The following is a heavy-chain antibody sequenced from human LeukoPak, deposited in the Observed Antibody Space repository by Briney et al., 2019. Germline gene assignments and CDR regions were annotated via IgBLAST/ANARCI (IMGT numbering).Heavy chain of an antibody. CDR1: GFTFNNFG. V-gene: IGHV3-23*01. D-gene: IGHD2-21*02. CDR3: AKDPSDFLVDC. CDR2: ITGSGLHT. J-gene: IGHJ4*02. Sequence: GGSLRLSCAASGFTFNNFGMTWVRQSPGKGLDWVSAITGSGLHTYYADSVKGRFTIFRDNSKSTLFLQMNDLRAEDTAIYYCAKDPSDFLVDCWGQGTLVTVSS.